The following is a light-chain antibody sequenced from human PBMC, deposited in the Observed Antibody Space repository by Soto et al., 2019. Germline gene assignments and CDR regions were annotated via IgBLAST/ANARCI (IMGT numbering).Light chain of an antibody. CDR1: SSDIGTYNL. CDR3: CSFAGSRNLI. Sequence: QSALTQPASVSGSPGQSITISCTGTSSDIGTYNLVSWYQQHPGKAPTLMIFDGTKRPSGISERFSGSRSGNTASLTISGLQAEDEADYYCCSFAGSRNLIFGGGTKLTVL. CDR2: DGT. J-gene: IGLJ2*01. V-gene: IGLV2-23*01.